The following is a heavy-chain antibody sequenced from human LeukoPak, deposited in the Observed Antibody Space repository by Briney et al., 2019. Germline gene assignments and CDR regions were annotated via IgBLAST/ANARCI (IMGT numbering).Heavy chain of an antibody. Sequence: SVKVSCKASGGTFSSYAISWVRQAPGQGLEWMGGIIPIFGTANYAQKFQGRVTITADESTSTAYMELSSLRSEDTAVYYCASSGAEGNAFDIWGQGTMVTVSS. CDR3: ASSGAEGNAFDI. V-gene: IGHV1-69*01. D-gene: IGHD3-10*01. CDR2: IIPIFGTA. J-gene: IGHJ3*02. CDR1: GGTFSSYA.